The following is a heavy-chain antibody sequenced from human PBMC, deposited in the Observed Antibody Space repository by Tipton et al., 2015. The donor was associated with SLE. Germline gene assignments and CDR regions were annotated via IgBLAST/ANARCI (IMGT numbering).Heavy chain of an antibody. CDR2: LYNSGT. J-gene: IGHJ5*02. Sequence: TLSLTCIVSGDSISSSAYYWGWIRQPPGKGLEWIGSLYNSGTYYNPSLKSRVSISGDTSKNQFALRLSSVTAADTAVYYCARLGDDSTLFDPWGQGTLVTVSS. CDR3: ARLGDDSTLFDP. V-gene: IGHV4-39*01. CDR1: GDSISSSAYY. D-gene: IGHD3-16*01.